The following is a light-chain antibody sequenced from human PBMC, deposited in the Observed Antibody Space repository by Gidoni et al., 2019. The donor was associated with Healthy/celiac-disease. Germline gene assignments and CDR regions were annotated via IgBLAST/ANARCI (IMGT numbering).Light chain of an antibody. CDR1: QSISSW. Sequence: GDRATITCRASQSISSWLAWYQQKPGKAPKLLIYDASSLESGVPSRFSGSGSGTEFTLTIRSLQPDDFATYYCQQYNSYSLTFGGGTKVEIK. CDR2: DAS. V-gene: IGKV1-5*01. CDR3: QQYNSYSLT. J-gene: IGKJ4*01.